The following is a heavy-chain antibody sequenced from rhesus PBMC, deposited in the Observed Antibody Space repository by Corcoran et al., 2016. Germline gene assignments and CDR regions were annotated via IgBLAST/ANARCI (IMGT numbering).Heavy chain of an antibody. V-gene: IGHV4S10*01. J-gene: IGHJ3*01. CDR3: ARDWDAFDF. Sequence: QVQLQESGPGVVKPSETLSLTCAVSGGSISDSYRWSWLRQPPGKGLEWIGYIYGSSTSTNYNPSRKSRVTISKDTSKNQFSLKLSSVTAADTAVYYGARDWDAFDFWGQGLRVTVSS. CDR2: IYGSSTST. CDR1: GGSISDSYR.